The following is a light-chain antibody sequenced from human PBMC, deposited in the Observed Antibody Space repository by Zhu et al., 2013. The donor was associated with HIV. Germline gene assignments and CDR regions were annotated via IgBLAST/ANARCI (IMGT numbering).Light chain of an antibody. V-gene: IGKV3-15*01. J-gene: IGKJ4*01. CDR3: QQYNNWPPLT. CDR1: QSVSSSY. Sequence: EIVLTQSPVSLSLSPGERATLSCRASQSVSSSYLTWYQQRPGQAPRLLIYGASTRATGIPARFSGSGSGTQFTLTISSLQSEDFAVYYCQQYNNWPPLTFGGGTKVEIK. CDR2: GAS.